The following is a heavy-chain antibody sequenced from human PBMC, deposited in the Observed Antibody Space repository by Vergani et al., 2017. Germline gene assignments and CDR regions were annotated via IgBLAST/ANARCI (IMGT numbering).Heavy chain of an antibody. CDR2: IYWDDDK. CDR1: GFSLSTSGVG. CDR3: AHRRLQQQLPHGYFDL. V-gene: IGHV2-5*02. D-gene: IGHD6-13*01. J-gene: IGHJ2*01. Sequence: QITLKESGPTLVKPTQTLTLTCTFSGFSLSTSGVGVGWIRQPPGKALEWLALIYWDDDKRYSPSLKSRLTITQDTSKNQLVLTMTNMDPVDTATYYGAHRRLQQQLPHGYFDLWGGGTLVTVSA.